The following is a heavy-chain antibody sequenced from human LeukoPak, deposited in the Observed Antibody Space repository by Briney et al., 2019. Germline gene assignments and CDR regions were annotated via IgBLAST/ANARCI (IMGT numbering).Heavy chain of an antibody. CDR3: ARVPGGGSGSYYYYYYMDV. D-gene: IGHD3-10*01. Sequence: SETLSLTCSVSGYSITSGYHWGWVRQPPGKGLEWIGYIYYSGSTNYNPSLKSRVTISVDTSKNQFSLKLSSVTAADTAVYYCARVPGGGSGSYYYYYYMDVWGKGTTVTISS. J-gene: IGHJ6*03. CDR2: IYYSGST. CDR1: GYSITSGY. V-gene: IGHV4-59*01.